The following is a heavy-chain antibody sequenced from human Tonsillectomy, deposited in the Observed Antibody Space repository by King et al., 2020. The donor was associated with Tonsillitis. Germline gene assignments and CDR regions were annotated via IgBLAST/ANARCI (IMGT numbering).Heavy chain of an antibody. V-gene: IGHV4-59*01. D-gene: IGHD4-17*01. Sequence: VQLQESGPGLVKPSETLSLTCTVSGGSISTYYWSWIRQPPGKGLEWIGYIYYSGITNYNPSLKGRVTISLDTSKNQFSLQLSSVTAADTAVYYCARVKVTTILNYYYYMDVWGKGTTVTVSS. CDR2: IYYSGIT. J-gene: IGHJ6*03. CDR3: ARVKVTTILNYYYYMDV. CDR1: GGSISTYY.